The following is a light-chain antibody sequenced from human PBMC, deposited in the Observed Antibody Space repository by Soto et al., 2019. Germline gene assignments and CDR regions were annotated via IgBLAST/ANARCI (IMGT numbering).Light chain of an antibody. V-gene: IGKV3-15*01. CDR3: QQYSDWPPT. Sequence: EIVLTQSPATLSLSPGERATLSCRASQTVRNNNLAWYQQKPGQAPRLLIYGASTWATGIPTRFSGSGSGTEFTLTIRSLQSEDFAVYYCQQYSDWPPTFGGGTKVEI. J-gene: IGKJ4*01. CDR1: QTVRNNN. CDR2: GAS.